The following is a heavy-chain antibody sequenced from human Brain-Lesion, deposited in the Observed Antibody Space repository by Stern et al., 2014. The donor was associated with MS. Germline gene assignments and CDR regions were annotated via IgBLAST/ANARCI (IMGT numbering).Heavy chain of an antibody. V-gene: IGHV4-4*02. CDR1: GGSISSSNW. CDR3: ARFPASRPHVFDS. CDR2: SDHSGST. Sequence: VQLEESGPGLVKPSGTLSLTCAVSGGSISSSNWWSWVRQSPGKGLEWIGESDHSGSTIYNPSLKSRVTVSADQSKNRFSLNLRSVPAADTAVYFCARFPASRPHVFDSWGQGTLVTVSS. D-gene: IGHD6-13*01. J-gene: IGHJ4*02.